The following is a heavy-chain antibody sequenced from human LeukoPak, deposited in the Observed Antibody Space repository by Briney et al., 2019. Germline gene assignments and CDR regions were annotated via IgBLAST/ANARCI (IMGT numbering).Heavy chain of an antibody. D-gene: IGHD3-16*01. CDR3: VRGSTLRHYQY. J-gene: IGHJ4*02. CDR2: IYYSGST. CDR1: GGSISSSTYY. Sequence: SETLSLTCTVSGGSISSSTYYWGWIRRPPGKGLEWIGGIYYSGSTYYNPSLKSRVTVSVDTSKNQFSLNLSSVTAADTAVYYCVRGSTLRHYQYWGQGTLVTVSS. V-gene: IGHV4-39*01.